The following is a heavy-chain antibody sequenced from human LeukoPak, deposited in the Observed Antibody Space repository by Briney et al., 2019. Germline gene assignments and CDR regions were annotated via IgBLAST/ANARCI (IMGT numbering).Heavy chain of an antibody. V-gene: IGHV3-23*01. CDR2: ISDSGGST. Sequence: GGSLRLSCAASGFTFSNYAMSWVRQAPENGLEWVSTISDSGGSTYYADSVKGRFTISRDNSKNTLYLQVNSLRAEDTAIYYCAKDLGRDLLRWFDPWGQGTLVTVSS. CDR1: GFTFSNYA. CDR3: AKDLGRDLLRWFDP. J-gene: IGHJ5*02. D-gene: IGHD1-26*01.